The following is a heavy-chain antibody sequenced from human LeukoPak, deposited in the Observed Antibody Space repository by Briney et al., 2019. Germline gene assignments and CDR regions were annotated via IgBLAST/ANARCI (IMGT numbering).Heavy chain of an antibody. CDR3: ARERQLERLAFGKEGSAFDY. D-gene: IGHD1-1*01. Sequence: GGSHRLSCAASGITFNSYTMNWVRQAPGKGLEWVSSINSSISYIYYAASVKGRFTISRDNAKNSLFLQMNRLRAEDTAVYYCARERQLERLAFGKEGSAFDYWGQGTLVTVSS. J-gene: IGHJ4*02. CDR1: GITFNSYT. CDR2: INSSISYI. V-gene: IGHV3-21*01.